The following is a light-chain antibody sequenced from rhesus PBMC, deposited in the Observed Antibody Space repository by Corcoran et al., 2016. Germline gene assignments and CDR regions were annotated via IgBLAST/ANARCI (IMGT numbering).Light chain of an antibody. Sequence: QAALTQPRSVSGSPGQSVTISCSGTSSDIGGYNYVSWYQQHPGTAPKLRIYDVSKRPSGVSDRFSGSKSGNTASLTISGLQAEDEADYYCSSFAGTNTFIFGAGTRLTVL. CDR1: SSDIGGYNY. CDR2: DVS. J-gene: IGLJ1*01. CDR3: SSFAGTNTFI. V-gene: IGLV2-32*02.